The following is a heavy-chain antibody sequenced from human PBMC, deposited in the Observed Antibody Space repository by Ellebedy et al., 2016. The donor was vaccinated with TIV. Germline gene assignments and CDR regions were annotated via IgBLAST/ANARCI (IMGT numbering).Heavy chain of an antibody. J-gene: IGHJ4*02. V-gene: IGHV3-7*01. CDR2: IKQDGSEK. CDR3: AKDRVLYGDYVLYFDY. D-gene: IGHD4-17*01. Sequence: GESLKISCAASGFTFSSYWMSWVRQAPGKGLEWVANIKQDGSEKYYVDSVKGRFTISRDNAKNSLYLQMSSLRAEDTAVYYCAKDRVLYGDYVLYFDYWGQGTLVTVSS. CDR1: GFTFSSYW.